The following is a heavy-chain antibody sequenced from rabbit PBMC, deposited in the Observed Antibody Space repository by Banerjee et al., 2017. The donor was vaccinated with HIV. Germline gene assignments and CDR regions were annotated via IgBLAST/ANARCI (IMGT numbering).Heavy chain of an antibody. CDR1: GFTLSSYW. V-gene: IGHV1S45*01. CDR2: IGAGSSGTT. J-gene: IGHJ4*01. Sequence: QEQLVESGGGLVQPEGSLTLTCKASGFTLSSYWMWWVRQAPGKGLEWIACIGAGSSGTTYYASWAKGRFTISKTSSTTVTLQMTSLTAADTATYFCARDLAGVIGWNFGSWGPGTLVTVS. CDR3: ARDLAGVIGWNFGS. D-gene: IGHD4-1*01.